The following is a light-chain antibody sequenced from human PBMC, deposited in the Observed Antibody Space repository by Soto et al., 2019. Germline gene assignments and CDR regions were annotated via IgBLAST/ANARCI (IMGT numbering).Light chain of an antibody. J-gene: IGLJ1*01. CDR2: ENI. V-gene: IGLV1-40*01. Sequence: QSVLTQPPSVSGAPGQRVTISCTGSSSNIGAGYDVHWYQQVPGTAPKLLIYENINRPSGVPDRFSGSKSGTSASLAITGLQAEDEADYYCQSYDSSLSGFFVFGTGTKLTVL. CDR1: SSNIGAGYD. CDR3: QSYDSSLSGFFV.